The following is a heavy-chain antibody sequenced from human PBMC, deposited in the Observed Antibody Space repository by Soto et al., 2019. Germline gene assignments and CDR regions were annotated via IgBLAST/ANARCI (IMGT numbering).Heavy chain of an antibody. CDR3: AKGSIEYRASVDN. J-gene: IGHJ4*02. CDR1: GFSFSSYA. CDR2: INARGGSS. V-gene: IGHV3-23*01. Sequence: DVQLLESGGGLVQPGGSLRLSCAASGFSFSSYAMVWVRQAPGKGLEWVSVINARGGSSYLADSVKGRLTISRDNSKNVLSLEMNSLRAEDTAIYFCAKGSIEYRASVDNWGQGTLVLVSS. D-gene: IGHD5-12*01.